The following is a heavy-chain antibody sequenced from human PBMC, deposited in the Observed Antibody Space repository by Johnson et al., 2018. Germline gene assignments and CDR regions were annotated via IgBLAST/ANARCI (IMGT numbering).Heavy chain of an antibody. D-gene: IGHD2-15*01. CDR2: IYYSGST. V-gene: IGHV4-59*12. CDR1: GGSISSYY. CDR3: AREGGHCSGGSCETDAFDI. Sequence: QVQLQESGPGLVKPSVTLSLTCTVSGGSISSYYWSWIRQPPGKGLEWIGYIYYSGSTNYNPSLKSRVTISVETSKNQFSLRLSSVTAADTAVYYCAREGGHCSGGSCETDAFDIWGQGTMVTVSS. J-gene: IGHJ3*02.